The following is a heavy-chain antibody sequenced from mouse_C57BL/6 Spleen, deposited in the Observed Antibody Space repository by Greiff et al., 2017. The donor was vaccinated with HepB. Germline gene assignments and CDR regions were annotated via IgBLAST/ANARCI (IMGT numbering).Heavy chain of an antibody. Sequence: QVQLQQPGAELVKPGASVKLSCKASGYTFTSYWMQWVKQRPGQGLEWIGEIDPSDSYTNYNQKFKGKATLTVDTSSSTAYMQLSSLTSEDSAVYYCARPAQATRAWFAYWGQGTLVTVSA. CDR2: IDPSDSYT. J-gene: IGHJ3*01. CDR3: ARPAQATRAWFAY. V-gene: IGHV1-50*01. CDR1: GYTFTSYW. D-gene: IGHD3-2*02.